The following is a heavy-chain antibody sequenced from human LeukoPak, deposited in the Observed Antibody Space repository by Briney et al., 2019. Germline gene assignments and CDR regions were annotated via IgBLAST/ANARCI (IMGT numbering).Heavy chain of an antibody. V-gene: IGHV3-74*01. Sequence: PGGSLRLSCRASGLTFSTYWVHWVRQAPGKGLVWVSQIKFDGSLASYADSVKGRFTISRDNAKNTLYLQMNTLGTEDTAVYYCVTGHYDSRMYFDLWGRGTLVTVSS. CDR1: GLTFSTYW. CDR3: VTGHYDSRMYFDL. D-gene: IGHD3-16*01. J-gene: IGHJ2*01. CDR2: IKFDGSLA.